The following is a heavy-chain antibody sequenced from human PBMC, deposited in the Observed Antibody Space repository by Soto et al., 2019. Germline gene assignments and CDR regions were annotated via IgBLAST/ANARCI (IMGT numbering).Heavy chain of an antibody. CDR1: GYTFTSYD. J-gene: IGHJ4*02. CDR2: MNPNNGKT. D-gene: IGHD2-2*01. V-gene: IGHV1-8*02. CDR3: AHMGDIYSSTFYAI. Sequence: ASVKVSCKASGYTFTSYDINWVRQATGQGLEWMGWMNPNNGKTGYAPKFQGRVTMTRNTSISTAYMELSSLRSEDTAVYYCAHMGDIYSSTFYAIWGQGTPVTVSS.